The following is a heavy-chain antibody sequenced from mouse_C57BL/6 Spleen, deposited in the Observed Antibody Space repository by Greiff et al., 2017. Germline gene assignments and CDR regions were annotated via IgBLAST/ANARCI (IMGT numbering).Heavy chain of an antibody. CDR1: GYAFSSYW. V-gene: IGHV1-80*01. CDR2: IYPGDGDT. J-gene: IGHJ4*01. D-gene: IGHD4-1*01. CDR3: ARWERNDYAMDY. Sequence: VMLVESGAELVKPGASVKISCKASGYAFSSYWMNWVKQRPGKGLEWIGQIYPGDGDTNYNGKFKGKATLTADKSSSTAYMQLSSLTSEDSAVYFCARWERNDYAMDYWGQGTSVTVSS.